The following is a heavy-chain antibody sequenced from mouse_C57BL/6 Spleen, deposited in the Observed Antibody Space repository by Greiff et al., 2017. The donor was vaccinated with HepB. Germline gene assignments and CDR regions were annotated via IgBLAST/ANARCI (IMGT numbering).Heavy chain of an antibody. CDR1: GFTFSDYY. J-gene: IGHJ2*01. V-gene: IGHV5-16*01. CDR3: AREWDFYYFDY. CDR2: INYDGSST. D-gene: IGHD4-1*01. Sequence: EVQLVESEGGLVQPGRSMKLSCTASGFTFSDYYMAWVRQVPEKGLEWVANINYDGSSTYYLDSLKSRFIISRDNAKNILYLQMSSLKSEDTATYYCAREWDFYYFDYWGQGTTLTVSS.